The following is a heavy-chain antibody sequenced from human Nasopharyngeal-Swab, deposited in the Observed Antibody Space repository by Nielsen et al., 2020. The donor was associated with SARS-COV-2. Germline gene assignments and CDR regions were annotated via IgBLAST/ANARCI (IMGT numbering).Heavy chain of an antibody. J-gene: IGHJ4*02. Sequence: SETLSLTCTVSGGSISSGSYYWSWIRQPAWKGLEWIGRIYTSGSTNYNPSLKSRVTISVDTSKNQFSLKLSSVTAADTAVYYCARALDYDFWSGYWGRGYFDYWGQGTLVTVSS. V-gene: IGHV4-61*02. CDR1: GGSISSGSYY. CDR2: IYTSGST. D-gene: IGHD3-3*01. CDR3: ARALDYDFWSGYWGRGYFDY.